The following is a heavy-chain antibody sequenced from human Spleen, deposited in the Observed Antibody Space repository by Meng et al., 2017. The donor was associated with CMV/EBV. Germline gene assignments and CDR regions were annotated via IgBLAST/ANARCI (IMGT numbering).Heavy chain of an antibody. CDR3: ARGGVVGNLDAFHF. J-gene: IGHJ3*01. CDR2: INPKSGGI. D-gene: IGHD1-26*01. CDR1: GYTFSGYY. Sequence: ALLKVSCKSCGYTFSGYYIHWVRQAPGQGLEWMGWINPKSGGILFAQKFQGRVAMTRDETVNTVYMELGSLTSDDTAVYSCARGGVVGNLDAFHFWGQGTMVTVSS. V-gene: IGHV1-2*02.